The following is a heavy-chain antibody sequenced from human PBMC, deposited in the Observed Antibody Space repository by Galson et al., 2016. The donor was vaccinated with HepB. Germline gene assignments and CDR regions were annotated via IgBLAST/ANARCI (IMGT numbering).Heavy chain of an antibody. CDR3: ARKREQLVLGVFDY. J-gene: IGHJ4*01. V-gene: IGHV4-31*03. CDR1: GGSISSGGYY. CDR2: IYYSGST. D-gene: IGHD6-13*01. Sequence: LSLTCTVSGGSISSGGYYWSWIRQHPGKGLEWIGYIYYSGSTYYNPSLKSRVTISVDTSKNQFSLKLSSVTAADTAVYYCARKREQLVLGVFDYWGPGATVTVSS.